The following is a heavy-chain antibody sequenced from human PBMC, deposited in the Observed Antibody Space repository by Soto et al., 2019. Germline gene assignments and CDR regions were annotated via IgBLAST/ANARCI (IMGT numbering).Heavy chain of an antibody. CDR1: GFTFSSYG. CDR3: ARVPNFYDRRGNFGD. V-gene: IGHV3-33*01. J-gene: IGHJ4*02. CDR2: IWYDGSNK. D-gene: IGHD3-22*01. Sequence: PGWSLRLSCAASGFTFSSYGMHCVRQAPSKGLEWVAVIWYDGSNKYYADSVKGGFTISRDNSKNTLYLQMNSLRAEDTAVYYCARVPNFYDRRGNFGDWGKGTLVTV.